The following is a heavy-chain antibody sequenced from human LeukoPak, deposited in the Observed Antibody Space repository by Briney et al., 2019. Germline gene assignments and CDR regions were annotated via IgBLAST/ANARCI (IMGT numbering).Heavy chain of an antibody. Sequence: SETLSLTCTVSGGSISSSPYYWDWIRQPPGKGLEWIGAISNTGVTYYNPSLRSRVTIFADTSKNHFSLNLRSVTAADTALYYCASAPRQASIGGLDYWGQGTLVTVSS. V-gene: IGHV4-39*02. CDR2: ISNTGVT. D-gene: IGHD3-16*01. CDR3: ASAPRQASIGGLDY. J-gene: IGHJ4*02. CDR1: GGSISSSPYY.